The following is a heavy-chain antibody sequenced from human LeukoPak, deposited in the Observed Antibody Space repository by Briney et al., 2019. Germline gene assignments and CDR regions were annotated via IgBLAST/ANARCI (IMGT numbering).Heavy chain of an antibody. CDR1: GGSISSYY. V-gene: IGHV4-4*09. CDR2: IYTSGST. CDR3: ARASPGPEGHAFDI. J-gene: IGHJ3*02. Sequence: SETLSLTCTVSGGSISSYYWSWFRQSPGKGLEWIGYIYTSGSTNYNPSLKSRVTISVDTSKNQFSLKLSSVTAADTAVYYCARASPGPEGHAFDIWGQGTMVTVSS. D-gene: IGHD1-14*01.